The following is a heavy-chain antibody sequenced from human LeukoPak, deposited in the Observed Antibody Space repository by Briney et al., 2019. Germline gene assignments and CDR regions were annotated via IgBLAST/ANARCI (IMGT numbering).Heavy chain of an antibody. D-gene: IGHD6-13*01. Sequence: GGSLRLSCAASGFSFSSYEMNWVRQAPGKGLEWVSYISSSGSTIYYADSVKGRFTISRDNAKNSLYLQMNSLRAEDTAVYYCARVGYSSSWSPSDYWGQGALVTVSS. CDR3: ARVGYSSSWSPSDY. J-gene: IGHJ4*02. V-gene: IGHV3-48*03. CDR2: ISSSGSTI. CDR1: GFSFSSYE.